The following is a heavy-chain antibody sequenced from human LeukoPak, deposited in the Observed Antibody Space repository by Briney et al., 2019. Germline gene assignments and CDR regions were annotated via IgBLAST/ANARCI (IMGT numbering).Heavy chain of an antibody. Sequence: PSETLSLTCTVSGGSISSYYWSWIRQSPGKGLEWIGYIYHSGSTQCNPALKSRVTMLVDTSKNQFSLKLSSVTAADTAIYYSARFIYDSGGYYLDDWGQGILVTVSS. CDR3: ARFIYDSGGYYLDD. V-gene: IGHV4-59*08. CDR1: GGSISSYY. J-gene: IGHJ4*02. CDR2: IYHSGST. D-gene: IGHD3-22*01.